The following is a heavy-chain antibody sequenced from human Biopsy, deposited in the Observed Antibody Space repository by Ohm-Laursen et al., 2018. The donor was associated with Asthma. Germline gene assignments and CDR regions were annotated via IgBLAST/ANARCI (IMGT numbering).Heavy chain of an antibody. CDR1: GGTFNTYV. D-gene: IGHD2-2*01. CDR3: ARKAGSCISRTCYSLDF. Sequence: SVKVSCKSLGGTFNTYVIGWVRQAPGQGLEWMGGINSVFGTTTYPQKFQDRVTITADDSTSTVYMELSSLRSEDTAVYYCARKAGSCISRTCYSLDFWGRGTLVTVSS. J-gene: IGHJ4*02. V-gene: IGHV1-69*13. CDR2: INSVFGTT.